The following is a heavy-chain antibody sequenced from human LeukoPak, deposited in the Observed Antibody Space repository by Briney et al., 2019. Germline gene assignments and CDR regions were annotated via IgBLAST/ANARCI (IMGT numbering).Heavy chain of an antibody. CDR3: ARGQLLRYFVWLRYGMDV. Sequence: SETLSLTCAVYGGSFSGYYWSWIRQPPGKGLEWIGEINHSGSTNYNPSLKSRVTISVDTSKNQFSLKLSSVTAADTAVYYCARGQLLRYFVWLRYGMDVWGKGTTVTVSS. J-gene: IGHJ6*04. CDR2: INHSGST. V-gene: IGHV4-34*01. D-gene: IGHD3-9*01. CDR1: GGSFSGYY.